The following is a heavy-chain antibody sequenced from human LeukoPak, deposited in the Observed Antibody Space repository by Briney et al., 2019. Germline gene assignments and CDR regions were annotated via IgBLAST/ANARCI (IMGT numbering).Heavy chain of an antibody. CDR3: AKGNGYSYGRYYLVY. Sequence: GGSLRLSCAASGFTFSSYAMGWVRQAPGKGLEWVSAITASGDNTYYADSVKGRLTISRDNSKNTLYLQMNSLRAEDTAVYYCAKGNGYSYGRYYLVYWGQGTLVTVSS. D-gene: IGHD5-18*01. V-gene: IGHV3-23*01. CDR2: ITASGDNT. J-gene: IGHJ4*02. CDR1: GFTFSSYA.